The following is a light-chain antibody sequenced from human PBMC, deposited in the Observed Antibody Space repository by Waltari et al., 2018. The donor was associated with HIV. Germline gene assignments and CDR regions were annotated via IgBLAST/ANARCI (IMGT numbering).Light chain of an antibody. CDR3: QQYGSSPLT. CDR1: QSVRNNY. J-gene: IGKJ5*01. V-gene: IGKV3-20*01. Sequence: EIVLTQSPGTLSLSPGERANLSCRASQSVRNNYLVWYQKKPGQAPRLLIYGASSRATGIPDRFSGSGSGTDFTLTISRLEPEDFAMFYCQQYGSSPLTFGQGTRLEIK. CDR2: GAS.